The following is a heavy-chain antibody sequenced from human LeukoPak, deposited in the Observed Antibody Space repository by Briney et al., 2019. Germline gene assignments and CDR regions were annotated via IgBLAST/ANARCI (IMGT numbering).Heavy chain of an antibody. J-gene: IGHJ5*02. Sequence: SETLSLTCTVSGDSTSSYYWSWIRQPPGKGLEWIGYIYSSGGTNYYPSLKSRVTISVDTSKNQFSLKLSSVTAADTAVSYCARGYVSNYNWFDPWGQGTLVTVSS. CDR3: ARGYVSNYNWFDP. V-gene: IGHV4-59*01. CDR2: IYSSGGT. D-gene: IGHD3-10*01. CDR1: GDSTSSYY.